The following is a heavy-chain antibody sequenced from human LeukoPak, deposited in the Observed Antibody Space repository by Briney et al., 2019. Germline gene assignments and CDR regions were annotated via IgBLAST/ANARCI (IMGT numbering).Heavy chain of an antibody. CDR3: ARGTIFGVAHYFDY. V-gene: IGHV4-61*10. CDR1: GGSISSGSYY. D-gene: IGHD3-3*01. CDR2: IYSSGST. Sequence: SETLSLTCTVSGGSISSGSYYWSWVRQPAGRGLEWIGRIYSSGSTNYNPSRKSQVTISVDTSKNQFSLKLSSVTAADTAVYYCARGTIFGVAHYFDYWGQGTLVTVSS. J-gene: IGHJ4*02.